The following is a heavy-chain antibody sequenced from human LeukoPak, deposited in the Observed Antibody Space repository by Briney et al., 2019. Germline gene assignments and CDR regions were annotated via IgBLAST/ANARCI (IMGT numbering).Heavy chain of an antibody. J-gene: IGHJ4*02. CDR1: GVTFSSYG. D-gene: IGHD1-14*01. V-gene: IGHV3-33*01. CDR3: ASDPLAGTDPNYSDY. Sequence: GGSLRLSCAAPGVTFSSYGMHWVRQAPGKGLEGVAVIWYDGSNKYYADSVKGRFTISRDNSKNTLDLQMNSLRAEDTAVSYCASDPLAGTDPNYSDYWGQGTLVTVSS. CDR2: IWYDGSNK.